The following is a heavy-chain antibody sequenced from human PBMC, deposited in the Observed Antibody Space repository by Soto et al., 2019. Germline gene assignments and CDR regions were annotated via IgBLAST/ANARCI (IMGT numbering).Heavy chain of an antibody. CDR1: GGTFSSYT. J-gene: IGHJ6*03. CDR3: ARVAARLGYYYYYMDV. Sequence: ASVKVSCKASGGTFSSYTISWVRQAPGQGLEWMGRIIPILGIANYAQKFQGRVTITADKSTSTAYMELSSLRSEDTAVYYCARVAARLGYYYYYMDVWGKGTTVTXSS. V-gene: IGHV1-69*02. CDR2: IIPILGIA. D-gene: IGHD6-6*01.